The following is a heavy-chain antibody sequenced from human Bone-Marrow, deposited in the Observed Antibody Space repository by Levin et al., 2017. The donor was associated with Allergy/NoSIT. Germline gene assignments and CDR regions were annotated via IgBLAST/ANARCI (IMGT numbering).Heavy chain of an antibody. V-gene: IGHV1-8*01. J-gene: IGHJ3*02. D-gene: IGHD3-22*01. CDR3: ARGTYYYDSKPPFDI. Sequence: PAASVKVSCKASGYIFTNYDINWVRQAPGQEPEWMGWMNSKNGNRGYSQKFQGRVNMTRDPSINTAYLELSSLRSDDTAVYYCARGTYYYDSKPPFDIWGQGTMVTVSS. CDR2: MNSKNGNR. CDR1: GYIFTNYD.